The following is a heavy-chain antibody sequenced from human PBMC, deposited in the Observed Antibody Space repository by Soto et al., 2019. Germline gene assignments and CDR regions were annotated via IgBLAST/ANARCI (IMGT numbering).Heavy chain of an antibody. CDR1: GESFSGYY. CDR3: ARGHYDFWSGYYIREYFDY. Sequence: SETLSLTCAVYGESFSGYYCSWIRQPPGKGLEWIGEINHSGSTNYNPSLKSRVTISVDTSKNQFSLKLSSVTAADTAVYYCARGHYDFWSGYYIREYFDYWGQGTLVTVSS. V-gene: IGHV4-34*01. CDR2: INHSGST. J-gene: IGHJ4*02. D-gene: IGHD3-3*01.